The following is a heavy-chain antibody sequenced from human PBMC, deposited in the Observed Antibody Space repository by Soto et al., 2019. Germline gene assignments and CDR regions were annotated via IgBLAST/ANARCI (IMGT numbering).Heavy chain of an antibody. Sequence: QVQLQQWGAGLLKPSETLSLTCAVYGGSFSGYYWSWIRQPPGKGLEWIGEINHSGSTNYNPSLKSRVTISVDTSKNQFSLKLRSVTAADTAVYYCARDPSSGNYDSSGYYYGWGQGTLVTVSS. J-gene: IGHJ4*02. CDR3: ARDPSSGNYDSSGYYYG. V-gene: IGHV4-34*01. CDR1: GGSFSGYY. CDR2: INHSGST. D-gene: IGHD3-22*01.